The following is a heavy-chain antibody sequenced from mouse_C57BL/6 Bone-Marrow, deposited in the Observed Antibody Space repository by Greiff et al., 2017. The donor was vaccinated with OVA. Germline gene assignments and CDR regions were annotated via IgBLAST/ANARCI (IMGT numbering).Heavy chain of an antibody. CDR1: GFNIKDDY. CDR3: TTYYSNYDYAMDY. Sequence: VQLQQSGAELVRPGASVKLSCTASGFNIKDDYMHWVKQRPEQGLEWIGWIDPENGDTEYASKFQGKATITADTSSNTAYLQLSSLTSYDTAVYYCTTYYSNYDYAMDYWGQGTSVTVSS. D-gene: IGHD2-5*01. J-gene: IGHJ4*01. V-gene: IGHV14-4*01. CDR2: IDPENGDT.